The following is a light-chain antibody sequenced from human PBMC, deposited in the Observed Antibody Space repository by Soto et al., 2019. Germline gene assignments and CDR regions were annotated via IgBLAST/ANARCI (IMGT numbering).Light chain of an antibody. J-gene: IGKJ5*01. CDR1: QSVSSSY. CDR2: GAS. V-gene: IGKV3-20*01. CDR3: QQSTSSVT. Sequence: EIVFTQSPGTLSLSPGERATLSCRASQSVSSSYLAWYQQKPGQAPRLLIYGASSRATGIPDRFSGTGSGTDFTLTISRLEPEDFAVYFCQQSTSSVTFGGGTRLEIK.